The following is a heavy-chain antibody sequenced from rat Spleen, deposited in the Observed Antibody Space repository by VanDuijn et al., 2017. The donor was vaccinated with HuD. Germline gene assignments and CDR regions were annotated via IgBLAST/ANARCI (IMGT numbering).Heavy chain of an antibody. CDR1: GFTYSDYV. D-gene: IGHD1-4*01. Sequence: EVQLVESGGGLVQPGRSLKLSCAASGFTYSDYVMAWVRQAPTKGLEWVASISPSGGSTYYRDSVKGRFTISRDNAKSTLYLQMDSLRSEDTATYYCARVGTRVSRFAYWGQGTLVTVSS. J-gene: IGHJ3*01. CDR2: ISPSGGST. V-gene: IGHV5-19*01. CDR3: ARVGTRVSRFAY.